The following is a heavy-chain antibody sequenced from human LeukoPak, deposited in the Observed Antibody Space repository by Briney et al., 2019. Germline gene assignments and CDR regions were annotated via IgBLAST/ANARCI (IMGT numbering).Heavy chain of an antibody. Sequence: ASVKVSCKASGYTFTSYDINWGRQATEQGLEWLGWMSPNSGNTGYAQKFQGRVTMTRNTSISTAYMELSRLRSEDTAVYYCVRAPPNWGFNYWGQGTLVTVSS. J-gene: IGHJ4*02. V-gene: IGHV1-8*01. CDR1: GYTFTSYD. D-gene: IGHD7-27*01. CDR3: VRAPPNWGFNY. CDR2: MSPNSGNT.